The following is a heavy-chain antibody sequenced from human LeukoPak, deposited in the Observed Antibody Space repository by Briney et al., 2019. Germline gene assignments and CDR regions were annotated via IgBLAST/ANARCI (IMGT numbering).Heavy chain of an antibody. CDR2: IISIFGTA. V-gene: IGHV1-69*05. CDR3: ASLTMLRGRHYYYYMDV. CDR1: GGTFSSYA. J-gene: IGHJ6*03. Sequence: SVKVSCKASGGTFSSYAISWVRQAPGQGLEWMGGIISIFGTANYAQKFQGRVTITTDESTSTAYMELSSLRSEDTAVYYCASLTMLRGRHYYYYMDVWGKGTTVTVSS. D-gene: IGHD3-10*01.